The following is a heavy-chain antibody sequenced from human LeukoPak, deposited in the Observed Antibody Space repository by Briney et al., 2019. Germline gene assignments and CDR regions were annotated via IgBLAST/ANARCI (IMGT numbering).Heavy chain of an antibody. V-gene: IGHV1-18*01. D-gene: IGHD3-22*01. CDR1: GYTFTSYG. CDR3: ASFPYYDSSGYQTPAFDI. Sequence: ASVKVSCKASGYTFTSYGISWVRQAPGQGLEWMGWISAYNGNTNYAQKLQGRVTMTTDTSTSTAYMELRSLRSDDTAVYYCASFPYYDSSGYQTPAFDIWGQGTMVTASS. J-gene: IGHJ3*02. CDR2: ISAYNGNT.